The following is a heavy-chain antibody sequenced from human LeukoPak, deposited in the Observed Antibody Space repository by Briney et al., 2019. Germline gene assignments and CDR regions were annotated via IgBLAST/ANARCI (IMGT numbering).Heavy chain of an antibody. CDR3: TRDREHGFDI. V-gene: IGHV3-74*01. J-gene: IGHJ3*02. CDR2: IFNDGSRT. Sequence: PGGSLRLSCAASGFTFYKNWMHWVRQAPGKGLVWVAYIFNDGSRTNYADSVKGRFTVSRDNAKNMLYLQMNSLRVDDTAVYYCTRDREHGFDIWGRGTKVTVSS. D-gene: IGHD1-1*01. CDR1: GFTFYKNW.